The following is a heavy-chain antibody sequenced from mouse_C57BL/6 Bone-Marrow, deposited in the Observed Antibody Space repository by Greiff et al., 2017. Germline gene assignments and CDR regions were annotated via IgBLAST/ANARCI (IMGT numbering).Heavy chain of an antibody. J-gene: IGHJ2*01. CDR2: IDPETGGT. CDR3: TRGGVYYGNYFDY. V-gene: IGHV1-15*01. CDR1: GYTFTDYE. Sequence: VQLQQSGAELVRPGASVTMSCKASGYTFTDYEMHWVKQTPVHGLEWIGAIDPETGGTAYNQKFKGKAILTADKSSSTAYMELRSLTSEDSAVYCCTRGGVYYGNYFDYWGQGTTLTVSS. D-gene: IGHD2-1*01.